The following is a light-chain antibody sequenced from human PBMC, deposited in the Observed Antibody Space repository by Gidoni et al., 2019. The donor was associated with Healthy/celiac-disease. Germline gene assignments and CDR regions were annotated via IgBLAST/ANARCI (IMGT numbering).Light chain of an antibody. CDR2: GAS. J-gene: IGKJ1*01. CDR3: QQYNNWPPGAWT. CDR1: QSVSSN. V-gene: IGKV3-15*01. Sequence: EIVMTQSPATLSVSPGERATLPCRASQSVSSNLAWYQQKPGQAPRLLIYGASTRATGIPARFSGSGSGTEFTLTISSLQSEDFAVYYCQQYNNWPPGAWTFGQGTKVEIK.